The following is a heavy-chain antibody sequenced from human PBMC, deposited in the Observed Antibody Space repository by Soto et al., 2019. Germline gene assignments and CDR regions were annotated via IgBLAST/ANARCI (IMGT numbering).Heavy chain of an antibody. Sequence: ASGKVSCKASGYSFIGYYMHWVRQAPGQGLEWMGWINPKSGVTNYAQKFQGRVTMTRDTSITTAYMELSSPRSDDTAVYYCARGDVNWFDPWGQGTLVTVSS. V-gene: IGHV1-2*02. CDR2: INPKSGVT. CDR1: GYSFIGYY. D-gene: IGHD2-21*02. J-gene: IGHJ5*02. CDR3: ARGDVNWFDP.